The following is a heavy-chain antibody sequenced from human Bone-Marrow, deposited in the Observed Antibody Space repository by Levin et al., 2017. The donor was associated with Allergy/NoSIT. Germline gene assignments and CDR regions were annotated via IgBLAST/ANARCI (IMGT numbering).Heavy chain of an antibody. V-gene: IGHV3-15*07. Sequence: GESLKISCAASGFGFSNAWFNWVRQTPGTGLEWVGRIKTNTEGGTTDYAAPVKGRFSISREDSENTLYLHMNSLKTEDTAVYFCTTMVASLSGAFYIDYWGQGTLVTVSS. CDR2: IKTNTEGGTT. D-gene: IGHD7-27*01. CDR1: GFGFSNAW. J-gene: IGHJ4*02. CDR3: TTMVASLSGAFYIDY.